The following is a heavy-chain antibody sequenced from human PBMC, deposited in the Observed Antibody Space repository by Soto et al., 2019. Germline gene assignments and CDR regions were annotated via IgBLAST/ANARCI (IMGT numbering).Heavy chain of an antibody. J-gene: IGHJ6*02. D-gene: IGHD3-22*01. CDR1: GFTFDDYA. CDR3: AKGDYYYDSSGYYALGYGMDV. CDR2: ISWNSGSI. V-gene: IGHV3-9*01. Sequence: PGGSLRLSCAASGFTFDDYAMHWVRQAPGKGLEWVSGISWNSGSIGYADSVKGRFTISRDKAKNSLYLQMNSLRAEDTALYYCAKGDYYYDSSGYYALGYGMDVWGQGTTVTVSS.